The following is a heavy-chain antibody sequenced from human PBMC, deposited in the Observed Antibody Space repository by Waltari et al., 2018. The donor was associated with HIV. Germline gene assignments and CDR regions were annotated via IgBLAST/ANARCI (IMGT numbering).Heavy chain of an antibody. V-gene: IGHV3-7*01. J-gene: IGHJ4*02. CDR3: ARETLYDSSGYYFDY. Sequence: EVQLVESGGGLVQPGGSLRLSCAAFGFTFTNYWMTWVRQAPGKGLEWVANIKQDESEKYYVDSVKGRFTISRDNAKNSLFLQMNSLRAEDTAVYYCARETLYDSSGYYFDYWGQGTLVTVSS. CDR1: GFTFTNYW. CDR2: IKQDESEK. D-gene: IGHD3-22*01.